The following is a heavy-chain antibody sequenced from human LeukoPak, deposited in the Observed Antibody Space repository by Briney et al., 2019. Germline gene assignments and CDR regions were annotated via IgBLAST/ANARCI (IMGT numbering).Heavy chain of an antibody. CDR3: ARKTGDC. D-gene: IGHD1-14*01. V-gene: IGHV3-7*01. CDR2: IKQDGSEK. Sequence: GGSLRLSCTTSGFNFNNAWMSWVRQAPGTGLEWVANIKQDGSEKYYVDSVKGRFTISRDNAKNSLYLQMNSLRVEDTAVYYCARKTGDCWGQGTLVIVSS. J-gene: IGHJ4*02. CDR1: GFNFNNAW.